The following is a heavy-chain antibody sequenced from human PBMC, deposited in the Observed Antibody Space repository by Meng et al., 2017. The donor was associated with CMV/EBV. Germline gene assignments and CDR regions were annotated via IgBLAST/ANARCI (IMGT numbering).Heavy chain of an antibody. CDR2: IIPIFGTE. Sequence: SVKVSCKASGGTFSSYAISWVRQAPGQGLEWMGGIIPIFGTEKYAQKFQGRVTITTDKSTSTAYMELSSLRSEDTAVYSCASGYDYFDSWSQGTLVTVSS. J-gene: IGHJ4*02. V-gene: IGHV1-69*05. CDR1: GGTFSSYA. D-gene: IGHD5-12*01. CDR3: ASGYDYFDS.